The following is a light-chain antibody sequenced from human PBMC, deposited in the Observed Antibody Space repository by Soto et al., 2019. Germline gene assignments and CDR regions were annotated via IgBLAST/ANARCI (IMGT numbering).Light chain of an antibody. V-gene: IGKV4-1*01. J-gene: IGKJ3*01. CDR3: QQYYSTTLT. CDR1: QSVLYSSNNKNY. Sequence: DIVMTQSPDSLGVSLGERATINCKSSQSVLYSSNNKNYLAWYQQKPGQPPKLLIYWASTRGSGVPDRFSGSGSGTDFTLTISSLQAEDVAVYYCQQYYSTTLTFGPGTKVDIK. CDR2: WAS.